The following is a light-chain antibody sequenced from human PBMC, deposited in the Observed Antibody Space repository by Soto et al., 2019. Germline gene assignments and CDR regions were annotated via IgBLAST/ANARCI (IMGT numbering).Light chain of an antibody. J-gene: IGKJ5*01. CDR3: QQYEASIT. V-gene: IGKV3-20*01. CDR2: GAS. CDR1: QSVRSSY. Sequence: EIVLTQSPDTLSLSPGESATLSCRASQSVRSSYLAWYQQKPGRAPRLLIYGASNRATGIPDRFSGSESGTDFTITISRLEPDDFAVFYWQQYEASITVGQGTRLEIE.